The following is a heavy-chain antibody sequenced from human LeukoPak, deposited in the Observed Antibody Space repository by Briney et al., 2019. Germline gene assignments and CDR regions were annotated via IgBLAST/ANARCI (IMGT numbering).Heavy chain of an antibody. V-gene: IGHV3-30*18. CDR2: ISYDGSSR. Sequence: GGSLRLSCAASGFSFSSYGMHWVRQAPGKGLEWVAVISYDGSSRNYADSVKGRFTISRDNSKNTLYLQMNSLRAEDTAVYYCAKDTHSSGWYNWFDPWGQGTLVTVSS. CDR1: GFSFSSYG. D-gene: IGHD6-19*01. CDR3: AKDTHSSGWYNWFDP. J-gene: IGHJ5*02.